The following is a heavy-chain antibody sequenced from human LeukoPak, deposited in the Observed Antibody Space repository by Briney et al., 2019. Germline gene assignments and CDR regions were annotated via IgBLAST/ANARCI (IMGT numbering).Heavy chain of an antibody. CDR2: IDWDDDK. D-gene: IGHD2-15*01. CDR3: ARISSLGYCSGGSCYSGYYFDY. Sequence: SGPTLVNPTQTLTLTCTFSGFSLSTSGMCVSWIRQPPGKALEWLARIDWDDDKYYSTSLKTRLTISKDTSKNQVVLTMTNMDPVETATYYCARISSLGYCSGGSCYSGYYFDYWGQGTLVTVSS. CDR1: GFSLSTSGMC. J-gene: IGHJ4*02. V-gene: IGHV2-70*11.